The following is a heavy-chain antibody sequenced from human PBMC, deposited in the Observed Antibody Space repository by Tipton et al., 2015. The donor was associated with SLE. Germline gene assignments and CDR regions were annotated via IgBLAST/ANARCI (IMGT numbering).Heavy chain of an antibody. J-gene: IGHJ4*02. Sequence: TLSLTCTVSGGSISGYYWSWIRQSPGKGLEWLGEINHSGSTNYNPSLKSRVTLLVDTSQNQFSLKLSSVTAADTAVYYCARDTTQIDYWGQGTLVTVSS. CDR1: GGSISGYY. V-gene: IGHV4-34*01. CDR3: ARDTTQIDY. CDR2: INHSGST. D-gene: IGHD1-1*01.